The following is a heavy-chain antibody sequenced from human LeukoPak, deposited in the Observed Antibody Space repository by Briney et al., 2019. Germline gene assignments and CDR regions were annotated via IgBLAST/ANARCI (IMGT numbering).Heavy chain of an antibody. J-gene: IGHJ4*02. Sequence: ASVTVSCKASGYTFTSYDINWVRQAPGQGLEWMGWMNPNSGNTGYAQKFQGRVTMTRNTSISTAYMELSSLRSEDTAVYYCARGLPLTGYSSSWYEYNYWGQGTLVTVSS. D-gene: IGHD6-13*01. CDR2: MNPNSGNT. V-gene: IGHV1-8*01. CDR1: GYTFTSYD. CDR3: ARGLPLTGYSSSWYEYNY.